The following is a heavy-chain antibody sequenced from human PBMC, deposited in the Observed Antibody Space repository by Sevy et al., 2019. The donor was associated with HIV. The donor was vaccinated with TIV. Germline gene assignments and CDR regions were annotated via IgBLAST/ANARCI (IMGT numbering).Heavy chain of an antibody. CDR2: ISYDGSNK. CDR3: AREGYDFWSGYWKDAFDI. Sequence: GGSLRLSCAASGFTFSSYAMHWVRQAPGKGLEWVAVISYDGSNKYYAYSVKGRFTISRDNSKNTLYLQMNSLRAEDTAVYYCAREGYDFWSGYWKDAFDIWGQGTMVTVSS. D-gene: IGHD3-3*01. V-gene: IGHV3-30-3*01. J-gene: IGHJ3*02. CDR1: GFTFSSYA.